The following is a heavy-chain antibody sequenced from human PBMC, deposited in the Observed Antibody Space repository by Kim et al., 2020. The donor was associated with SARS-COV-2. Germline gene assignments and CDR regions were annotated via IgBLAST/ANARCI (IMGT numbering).Heavy chain of an antibody. Sequence: ASVKVSCKASGYTFTSYYMHWVRQAPGQGLEWMGIINPSGGSTSYAQKFQGRVTMTRDTSTSTVYMELSSLRSEDTAVYYCVQAEVGATGGDYWGQGTLVTVSS. D-gene: IGHD1-26*01. V-gene: IGHV1-46*01. CDR2: INPSGGST. J-gene: IGHJ4*02. CDR1: GYTFTSYY. CDR3: VQAEVGATGGDY.